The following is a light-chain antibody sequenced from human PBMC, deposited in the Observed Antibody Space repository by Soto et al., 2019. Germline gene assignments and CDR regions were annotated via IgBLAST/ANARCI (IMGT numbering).Light chain of an antibody. CDR3: QQYNSYST. CDR2: DVS. CDR1: QGISGR. J-gene: IGKJ1*01. Sequence: DIQMTQSPSTLSASVGDRVTITCRASQGISGRLAWYQQKPGKAPNLLIYDVSNLESGVPSRFSGTGSGTEFTLTINSLKPDDFATYYCQQYNSYSTFGPGTKVDIK. V-gene: IGKV1-5*01.